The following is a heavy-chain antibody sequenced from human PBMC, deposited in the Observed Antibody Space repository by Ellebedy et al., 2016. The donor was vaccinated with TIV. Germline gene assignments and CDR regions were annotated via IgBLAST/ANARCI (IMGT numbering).Heavy chain of an antibody. D-gene: IGHD2-15*01. V-gene: IGHV1-69*04. CDR2: IIPILGIA. CDR3: ARDLVVVAAIPENWFDP. J-gene: IGHJ5*02. CDR1: GGTFSSYA. Sequence: SVKVSCXASGGTFSSYAISWVRQAPGQGLEWMGRIIPILGIANYAQKFQGRVTITADKSTSTAYMELSSLRSEDTAVYYCARDLVVVAAIPENWFDPWGQGTLVTVSS.